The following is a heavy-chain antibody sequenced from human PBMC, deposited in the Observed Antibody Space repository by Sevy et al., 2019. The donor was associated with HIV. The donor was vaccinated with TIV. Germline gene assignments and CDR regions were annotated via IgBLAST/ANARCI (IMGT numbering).Heavy chain of an antibody. CDR1: GGSIRGYY. V-gene: IGHV4-59*01. CDR2: IHYSGST. J-gene: IGHJ4*02. D-gene: IGHD5-12*01. Sequence: SETLSLTCTVSGGSIRGYYWSWIRLPPGKGLEWIGHIHYSGSTNHNPSLRSRVTISLDTSKNQFSLKLRSVTAADTAAYFCTSAFPVTTTDREDYWGRGTLVTVSS. CDR3: TSAFPVTTTDREDY.